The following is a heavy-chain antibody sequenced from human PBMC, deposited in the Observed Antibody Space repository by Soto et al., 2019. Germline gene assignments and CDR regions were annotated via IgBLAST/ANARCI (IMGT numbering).Heavy chain of an antibody. CDR1: GGSISGYY. D-gene: IGHD3-3*01. Sequence: SETLSLTCTVSGGSISGYYWSWVRQPAGKGLEWVGRIYSDGSTNYNPSLKSRVTISVGTSKNQFSLKLSSVTAADTAVYYCARGFWSGYYYYGMDVWGQGTTVTVSS. CDR3: ARGFWSGYYYYGMDV. V-gene: IGHV4-4*07. CDR2: IYSDGST. J-gene: IGHJ6*02.